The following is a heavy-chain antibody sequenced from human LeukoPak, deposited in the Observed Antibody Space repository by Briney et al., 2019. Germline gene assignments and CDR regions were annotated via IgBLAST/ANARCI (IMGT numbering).Heavy chain of an antibody. J-gene: IGHJ3*01. Sequence: GGALRLFCAASGFTFSSHSMNWGRPAPGKGLEWVSSISRSSSYIYHADSVKGRFTISRDNAKNSLYLQMNSLRAEDTAAYYCARDPSRGSYVWGQGTMVTVSS. V-gene: IGHV3-21*01. CDR3: ARDPSRGSYV. CDR2: ISRSSSYI. CDR1: GFTFSSHS. D-gene: IGHD1-26*01.